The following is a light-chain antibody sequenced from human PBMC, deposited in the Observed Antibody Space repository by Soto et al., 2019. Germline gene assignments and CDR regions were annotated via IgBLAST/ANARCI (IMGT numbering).Light chain of an antibody. J-gene: IGLJ1*01. CDR2: DVS. CDR1: SSDVGGYNY. CDR3: RSYTSSSTLVV. Sequence: QSALTQPASVSGSPGQSITISCTGTSSDVGGYNYVSWYQQHPGKAPKLMIYDVSNRPSGVSNRFSGSTSGNTASLTISGLQAEDEADYYCRSYTSSSTLVVVGTGTKVTGL. V-gene: IGLV2-14*01.